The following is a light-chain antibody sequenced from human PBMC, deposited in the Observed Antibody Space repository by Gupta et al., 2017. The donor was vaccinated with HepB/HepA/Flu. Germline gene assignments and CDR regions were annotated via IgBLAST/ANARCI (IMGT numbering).Light chain of an antibody. CDR3: NSRDSSGNHWV. CDR1: SLRTYY. J-gene: IGLJ3*02. CDR2: GKT. V-gene: IGLV3-19*01. Sequence: SSELTQDPAVSVALGQTIRITCQGDSLRTYYASWYQQKAGQAPVLVIYGKTNRPSGIPDRFSGPSSGNTASLTITGAQAEDEADYYCNSRDSSGNHWVFGGGTKLTVL.